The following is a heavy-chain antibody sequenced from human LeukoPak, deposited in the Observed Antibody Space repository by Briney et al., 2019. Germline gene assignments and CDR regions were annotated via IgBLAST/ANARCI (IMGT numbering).Heavy chain of an antibody. CDR1: GFSLSTSGVR. Sequence: ESGPTLVKPTQTLALTCSFSGFSLSTSGVRLAWIRQPPGKALEWIALIYWDDDKRYSPSLKSRLTIMRDTSNKQVVLIMTNMDPLDTATYYCEHSGGYCSASTSYDHYDSWGQGTLVTVSS. J-gene: IGHJ4*02. V-gene: IGHV2-5*02. CDR3: EHSGGYCSASTSYDHYDS. CDR2: IYWDDDK. D-gene: IGHD2-15*01.